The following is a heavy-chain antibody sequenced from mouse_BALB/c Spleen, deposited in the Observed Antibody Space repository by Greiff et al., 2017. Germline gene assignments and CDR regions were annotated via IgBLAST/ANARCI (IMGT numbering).Heavy chain of an antibody. D-gene: IGHD2-4*01. CDR1: GFTFSSYY. J-gene: IGHJ1*01. V-gene: IGHV5-6-2*01. CDR3: ARQGDFYDYDGYFDV. CDR2: INSNGGST. Sequence: EVKLVESGGGLVKLGGSLKLSCAASGFTFSSYYMSWVRQTPEKRLELVAAINSNGGSTYYPDTVKGRFTISRDNAKNTLYLQMSSLKSEDTALYYCARQGDFYDYDGYFDVWGAGTTVTVSS.